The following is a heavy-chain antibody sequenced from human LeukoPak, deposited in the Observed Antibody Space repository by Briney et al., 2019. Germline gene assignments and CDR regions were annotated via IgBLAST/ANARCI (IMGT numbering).Heavy chain of an antibody. V-gene: IGHV3-49*04. CDR2: IRNKAFRETS. CDR3: ARAGIVAVIGYGMDV. J-gene: IGHJ6*02. Sequence: PGGSLRLSCTTSGFTFSDYALSWVRQAPGKGLEWVSLIRNKAFRETSEYAASVEGRFSISRDASKSIVYLQMNSLQTEDTAVYYCARAGIVAVIGYGMDVWGRGTTVTVSS. D-gene: IGHD5-12*01. CDR1: GFTFSDYA.